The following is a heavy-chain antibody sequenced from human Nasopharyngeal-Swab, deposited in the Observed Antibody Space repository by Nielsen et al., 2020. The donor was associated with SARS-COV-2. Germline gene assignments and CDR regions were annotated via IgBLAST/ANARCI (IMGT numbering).Heavy chain of an antibody. CDR1: GGSFSGYY. D-gene: IGHD3-22*01. CDR3: ARGLGQYYYDSSGYYFFDY. Sequence: SVTLSLTCAVFGGSFSGYYWSWIRQPPGKGLEWIGEINHSGSTNYNPSLKRRVTISVNTSKNQFSLNLSTVTAADTAVYYCARGLGQYYYDSSGYYFFDYWGQGTLVTVSS. V-gene: IGHV4-34*01. CDR2: INHSGST. J-gene: IGHJ4*02.